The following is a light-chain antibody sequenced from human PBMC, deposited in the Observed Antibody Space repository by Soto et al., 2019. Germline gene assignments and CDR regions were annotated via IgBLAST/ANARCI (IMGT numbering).Light chain of an antibody. V-gene: IGKV3-20*01. Sequence: EIVLTQSRGTLSLSPGERATLSCRASQSVSSSYLAWYQQKPGQAPRLLIYHASSRATGIPDRFSGSGSGTDITLTISRLEPEDFAVYYCQQYGSSPNTFGQGTKLEIK. J-gene: IGKJ2*01. CDR1: QSVSSSY. CDR3: QQYGSSPNT. CDR2: HAS.